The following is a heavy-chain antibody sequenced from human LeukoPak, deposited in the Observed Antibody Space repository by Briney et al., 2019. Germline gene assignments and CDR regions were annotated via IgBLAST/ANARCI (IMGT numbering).Heavy chain of an antibody. CDR3: AKGVQLWLYYFDY. CDR1: GFTFSSYV. D-gene: IGHD5-18*01. Sequence: GGSLRLSCAASGFTFSSYVMSWVRQAPGKGLEWVSAISGSGGSTYYADSMKGRFTISRDNSKNTLYLQMNSLRAEDTAVYYCAKGVQLWLYYFDYWGQGTLVTVSS. J-gene: IGHJ4*02. V-gene: IGHV3-23*01. CDR2: ISGSGGST.